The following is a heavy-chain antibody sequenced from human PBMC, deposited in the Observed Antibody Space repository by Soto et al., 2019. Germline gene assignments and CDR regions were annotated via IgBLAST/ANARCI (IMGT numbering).Heavy chain of an antibody. Sequence: GGSLRLSFRVSGLTFGDYTMSWFPQAPGEGLEGVSFIRRKAYSAATEYAASVKGRSTISRDDSNSIAYLQKNSLQTEDAAVYYCTRCVGSSDYDDLYGMVVCCQRRTVTVAS. CDR3: TRCVGSSDYDDLYGMVV. D-gene: IGHD4-17*01. J-gene: IGHJ6*02. V-gene: IGHV3-49*03. CDR2: IRRKAYSAAT. CDR1: GLTFGDYT.